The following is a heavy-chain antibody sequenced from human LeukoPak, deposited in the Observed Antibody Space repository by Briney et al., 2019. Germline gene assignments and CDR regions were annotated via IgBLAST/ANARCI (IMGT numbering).Heavy chain of an antibody. Sequence: GGSLRLSCTASGFTFSSYEMNWVRQAPGKGLEWVSYISSGSSTVYYADSVKGRFTISRDNAKNSLYLQMNSLRAEDTAVYYCAKSRMTTVTTLFDYWGQGTLVTVSS. J-gene: IGHJ4*02. D-gene: IGHD4-17*01. CDR2: ISSGSSTV. V-gene: IGHV3-48*03. CDR1: GFTFSSYE. CDR3: AKSRMTTVTTLFDY.